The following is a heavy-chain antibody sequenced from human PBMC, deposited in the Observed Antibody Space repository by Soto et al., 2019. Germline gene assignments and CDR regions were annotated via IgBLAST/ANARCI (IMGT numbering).Heavy chain of an antibody. J-gene: IGHJ6*02. Sequence: GGSLRLSCAVSGLTLSRYWMSWVRQAPGKGLEWVANINQDGSDKNYLDSVKGRFTVSRDNAKNSLYLQMNGLRVKDTAVYFCARGHYGMEDWGQGTTVTVSS. CDR1: GLTLSRYW. CDR3: ARGHYGMED. V-gene: IGHV3-7*05. CDR2: INQDGSDK.